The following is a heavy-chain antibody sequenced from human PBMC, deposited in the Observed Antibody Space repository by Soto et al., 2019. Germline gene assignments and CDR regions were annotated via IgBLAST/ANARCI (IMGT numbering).Heavy chain of an antibody. V-gene: IGHV4-59*08. J-gene: IGHJ4*02. Sequence: QVQLQESGPGLVKPSETLSLTCTVSGGSISSYYWSWIRQPPGKGLEWIGYIYYSGSTNYNPSLKSRVTISVDTSKNQFSLKLSSVTAADTAVYYCARLHGSTWGQGTLVTVSS. CDR1: GGSISSYY. CDR2: IYYSGST. CDR3: ARLHGST.